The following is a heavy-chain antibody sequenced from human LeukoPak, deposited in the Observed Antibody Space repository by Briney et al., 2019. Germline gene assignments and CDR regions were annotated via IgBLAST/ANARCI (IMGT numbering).Heavy chain of an antibody. CDR1: GFTFSSYE. CDR3: AREAAAGKQCDY. Sequence: PGGSLRLSCAASGFTFSSYEMNWVRQAPGKGLEWVSYISSSGGTIYYADSVKGRFTISRDNAKNSLYLQMNSLRAEDTAVYYCAREAAAGKQCDYWGQGTLVTVSS. J-gene: IGHJ4*02. V-gene: IGHV3-48*03. D-gene: IGHD6-13*01. CDR2: ISSSGGTI.